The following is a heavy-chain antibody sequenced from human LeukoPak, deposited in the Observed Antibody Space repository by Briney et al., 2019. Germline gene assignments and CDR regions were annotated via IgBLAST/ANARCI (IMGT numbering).Heavy chain of an antibody. V-gene: IGHV3-30*02. CDR3: AKDTGPWTTGGYMDV. D-gene: IGHD2-8*02. CDR1: GFTFSSYG. CDR2: IRFDGSNK. Sequence: GGSLRLSCAASGFTFSSYGMHWVRQAPGKGLEWVAFIRFDGSNKYYADSVKGRFTISRDNSKNTLYLQMNSLRAEDTAVYYCAKDTGPWTTGGYMDVWGKGTTVTVSS. J-gene: IGHJ6*03.